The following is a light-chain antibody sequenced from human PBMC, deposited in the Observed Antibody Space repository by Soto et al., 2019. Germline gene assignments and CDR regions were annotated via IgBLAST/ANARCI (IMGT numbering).Light chain of an antibody. Sequence: DIQMTQSPSTLAASVGDRVTITCRASQNINRWLAWYQQKPGKAPKVLIYDASSLESGVPSRFSGSGSGTEFTLTIPSLQADDFATYYCQQYDGYFGPGTKVDFK. J-gene: IGKJ3*01. V-gene: IGKV1-5*01. CDR1: QNINRW. CDR2: DAS. CDR3: QQYDGY.